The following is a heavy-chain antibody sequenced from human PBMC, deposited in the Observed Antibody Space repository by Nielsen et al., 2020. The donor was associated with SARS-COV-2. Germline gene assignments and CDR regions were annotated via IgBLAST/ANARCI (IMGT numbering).Heavy chain of an antibody. CDR1: GGSISSSSYY. Sequence: GSLRLSCTVSGGSISSSSYYWGWIRQPPGKGLEWIGSIYYSGSTYYNPSLKSRVTISVDTSKNQFSLKLSSVTAADTAVYYCASRGYYYDSSGYLPWGQGTLVTAPQ. V-gene: IGHV4-39*01. J-gene: IGHJ5*02. D-gene: IGHD3-22*01. CDR3: ASRGYYYDSSGYLP. CDR2: IYYSGST.